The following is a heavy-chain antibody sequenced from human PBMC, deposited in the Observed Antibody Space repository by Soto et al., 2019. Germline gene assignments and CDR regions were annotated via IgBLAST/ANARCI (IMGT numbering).Heavy chain of an antibody. D-gene: IGHD3-3*01. V-gene: IGHV1-2*04. Sequence: ASVKVSCKASGYTFTGYYMHWVRQAPGQGLEWMGWINPNSGGTNYAQKFQGWVTMTRDTSISTAYMELSRLRSDDTAVYYCARGRFERITIFAFDYWGQGTLVTVSS. CDR2: INPNSGGT. CDR3: ARGRFERITIFAFDY. J-gene: IGHJ4*02. CDR1: GYTFTGYY.